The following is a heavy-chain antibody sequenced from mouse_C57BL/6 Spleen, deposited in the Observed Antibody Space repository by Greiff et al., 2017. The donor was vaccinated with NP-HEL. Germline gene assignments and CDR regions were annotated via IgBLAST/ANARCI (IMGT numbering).Heavy chain of an antibody. CDR1: GYAFSSSW. CDR2: IYPGDGDT. D-gene: IGHD3-2*02. CDR3: ASTAQAPLDY. V-gene: IGHV1-82*01. Sequence: VKLQQSGPELVKPGASVKISCKASGYAFSSSWMNWVKQRPGKGLEWIGRIYPGDGDTNYNGKFKGKATLTADKSSSTAYMQLSSLTSEDSAVYFCASTAQAPLDYWGQGTSVTVSS. J-gene: IGHJ4*01.